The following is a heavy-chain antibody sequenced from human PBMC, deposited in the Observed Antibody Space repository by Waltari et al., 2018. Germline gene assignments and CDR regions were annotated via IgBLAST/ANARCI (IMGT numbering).Heavy chain of an antibody. V-gene: IGHV4-34*01. J-gene: IGHJ4*02. Sequence: QVQLQQWGAGLLKPSEPLSLTCAVYGGSFSGYYWSWNRTPPGKGLEWIGEINHSGSTNYNPSLKSRVTISVDTSKNQFSLKLSSVTAADTTVYYCARGFRIAAAAKMDYWGQGTLVTVSS. CDR1: GGSFSGYY. CDR2: INHSGST. D-gene: IGHD6-13*01. CDR3: ARGFRIAAAAKMDY.